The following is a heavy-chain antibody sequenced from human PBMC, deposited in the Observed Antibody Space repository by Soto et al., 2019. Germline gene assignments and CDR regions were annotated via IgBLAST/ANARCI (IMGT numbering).Heavy chain of an antibody. CDR1: GFTFSSYT. V-gene: IGHV3-23*01. D-gene: IGHD3-10*01. CDR3: ATGLSAPITMVRGVVRDYVDY. CDR2: ISGSGGST. Sequence: GGSLRLSCAASGFTFSSYTLSWVRQAPGPGLEWVSAISGSGGSTYYADSVKGRFTISRDNSKNTLYLQMNSLRAEDTAVYYGATGLSAPITMVRGVVRDYVDYWGQGPLVTVSS. J-gene: IGHJ4*02.